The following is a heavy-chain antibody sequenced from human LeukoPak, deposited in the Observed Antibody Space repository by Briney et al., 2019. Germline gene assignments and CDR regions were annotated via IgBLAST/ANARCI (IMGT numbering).Heavy chain of an antibody. CDR2: IIPIFGTA. J-gene: IGHJ3*02. D-gene: IGHD3-22*01. Sequence: ASVKVSCKASGGTLSSYAISWVRQAPGQGLEWMGGIIPIFGTANYAQKFQGRVTITADKSTSTAYMELSSLRSEDTAVYYCARDASYYYDSSGYYVVPFDIWGQGTMVTVSS. CDR3: ARDASYYYDSSGYYVVPFDI. V-gene: IGHV1-69*06. CDR1: GGTLSSYA.